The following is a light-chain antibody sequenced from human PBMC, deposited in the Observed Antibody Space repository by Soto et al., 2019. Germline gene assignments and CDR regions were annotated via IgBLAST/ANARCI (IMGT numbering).Light chain of an antibody. Sequence: ENVLTQSPGTLSLSPGERATLSCRASQSVSDNYLAWYQQKPGQAPRLHVYGTSNTATAIADRFSGSGSGTDFTLTISRLEPEDFAVYYCQQYGSTTVTFGQGTKLEIK. CDR1: QSVSDNY. CDR2: GTS. J-gene: IGKJ2*01. V-gene: IGKV3-20*01. CDR3: QQYGSTTVT.